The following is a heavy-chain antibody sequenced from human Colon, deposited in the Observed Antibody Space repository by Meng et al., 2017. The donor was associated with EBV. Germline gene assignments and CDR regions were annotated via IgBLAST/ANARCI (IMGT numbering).Heavy chain of an antibody. J-gene: IGHJ4*02. CDR3: ARRGSRSGWYAYDY. Sequence: LQLTGAGPGLVKPSWTLPLTATVSGGSISSDTYYWGWIRQPPGKGLEWIGSLYYSGSTYSNPSLKSRVTISVDTSKNHFSLKLSSVTAADTAVYYCARRGSRSGWYAYDYWGQGTLVTVSS. D-gene: IGHD6-19*01. V-gene: IGHV4-39*02. CDR2: LYYSGST. CDR1: GGSISSDTYY.